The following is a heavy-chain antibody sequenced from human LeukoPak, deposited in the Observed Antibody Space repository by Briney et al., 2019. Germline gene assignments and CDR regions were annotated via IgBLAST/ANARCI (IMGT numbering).Heavy chain of an antibody. CDR2: ISGNGRDI. D-gene: IGHD4/OR15-4a*01. CDR1: GFTFSSFA. V-gene: IGHV3-21*04. CDR3: ERRAGAYSHPYDY. Sequence: GESLRLSCAAPGFTFSSFALHWVRQAPGRGLEWLSYISGNGRDIQYADSVKGRFTISRDNAKNLLSLQMDSLRVEDTAVYYCERRAGAYSHPYDYWGQGTLVSV. J-gene: IGHJ4*02.